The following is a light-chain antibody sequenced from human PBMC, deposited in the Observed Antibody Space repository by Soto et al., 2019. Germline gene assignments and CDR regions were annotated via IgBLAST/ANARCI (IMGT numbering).Light chain of an antibody. CDR3: SSYTSRSTLDDV. J-gene: IGLJ1*01. CDR1: SSDVGGYNY. CDR2: EVS. Sequence: QSVLPQPASVSGSPGQSITLSCTGTSSDVGGYNYVSWYQQHPGKAPKLMIYEVSNRPSGVSNRFSGSKSGNTASLTISGLQAEDEADYYCSSYTSRSTLDDVVGSGTKLTVL. V-gene: IGLV2-14*01.